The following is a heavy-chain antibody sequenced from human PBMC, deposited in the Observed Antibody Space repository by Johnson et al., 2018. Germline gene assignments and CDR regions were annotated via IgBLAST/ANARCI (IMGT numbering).Heavy chain of an antibody. D-gene: IGHD3-22*01. CDR3: AREAFITMIVVGGYAFDI. Sequence: QVQLVQSGGGVVQPGRSLRLSCAASGFTFSSYAMPWVRQAPGKGLEWVAVISYDGSNKYYVDSVNGRFPISRYNAKTPLYLQMNSRRAQDTAVYYCAREAFITMIVVGGYAFDIWGQGTMVTVSS. J-gene: IGHJ3*02. CDR2: ISYDGSNK. CDR1: GFTFSSYA. V-gene: IGHV3-30-3*01.